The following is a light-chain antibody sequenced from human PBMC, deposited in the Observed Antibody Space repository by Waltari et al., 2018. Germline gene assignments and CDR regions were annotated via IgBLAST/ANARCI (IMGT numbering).Light chain of an antibody. Sequence: SALTQPASVSGSPGQSITISCTGTNDDIGAYNYVSWYQLHPGQAPKRIIYDVSKRPSGVSHRFSDSTSATTASLTLSYLQAEDDNDYYCSSYTTVRTVVIFGGGTKLTVL. V-gene: IGLV2-14*03. CDR2: DVS. CDR3: SSYTTVRTVVI. CDR1: NDDIGAYNY. J-gene: IGLJ2*01.